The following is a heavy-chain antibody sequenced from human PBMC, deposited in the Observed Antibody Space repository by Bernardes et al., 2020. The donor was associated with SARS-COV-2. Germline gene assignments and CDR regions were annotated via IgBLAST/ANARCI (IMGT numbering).Heavy chain of an antibody. Sequence: GASLKISCKGSGYSFTRYWIGWVRPIPGKGLEWMGIIYPGDSDTRYSPSFQGQVTISADKSISTAYLQWSSLKASDTAMYYCARGELWFGDPTARYWGQGTLVTVSS. CDR3: ARGELWFGDPTARY. D-gene: IGHD3-10*01. V-gene: IGHV5-51*01. J-gene: IGHJ4*02. CDR1: GYSFTRYW. CDR2: IYPGDSDT.